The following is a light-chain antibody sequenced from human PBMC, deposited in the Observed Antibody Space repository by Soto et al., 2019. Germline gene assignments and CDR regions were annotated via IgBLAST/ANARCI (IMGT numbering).Light chain of an antibody. V-gene: IGKV3-20*01. Sequence: EIVLTQSSATQSMSPGARATLSCRASQSVSSYLAWYQQKPGQAPRLLIYGASNRATGIPDRFSGSGSGTDFTLAIGRLEPEDFAVYYCQQYGSSHWTFGQGTKVDIK. J-gene: IGKJ1*01. CDR2: GAS. CDR3: QQYGSSHWT. CDR1: QSVSSY.